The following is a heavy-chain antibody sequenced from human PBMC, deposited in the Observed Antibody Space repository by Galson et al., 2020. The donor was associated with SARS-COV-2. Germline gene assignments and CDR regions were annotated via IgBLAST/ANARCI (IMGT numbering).Heavy chain of an antibody. CDR2: IYYSGST. Sequence: SETLSLTCSVSGGSISSGGYYWSWIRQHPGEGLEWIGYIYYSGSTYYKPSLKSRVTISADTSKNQFSLKLSSVTAADTAVYYCARAYYYESGIENWLDPWGQGTLVTVSS. V-gene: IGHV4-31*03. CDR1: GGSISSGGYY. D-gene: IGHD3-10*01. CDR3: ARAYYYESGIENWLDP. J-gene: IGHJ5*02.